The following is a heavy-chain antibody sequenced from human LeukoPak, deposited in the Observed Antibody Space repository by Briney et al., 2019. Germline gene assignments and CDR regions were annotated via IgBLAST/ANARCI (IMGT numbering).Heavy chain of an antibody. J-gene: IGHJ4*02. CDR1: GFRFSDHA. CDR2: ISYDGSNK. V-gene: IGHV3-30-3*01. CDR3: ARQQWLLLIWMGSFDC. D-gene: IGHD6-19*01. Sequence: PGGSLRLSCAASGFRFSDHAMHWVRQAPGKGLEWVAVISYDGSNKYYADSVKGRFTISRDNSKNTLYLQMNSLRTEDTAVYYCARQQWLLLIWMGSFDCWGQGALVTVSS.